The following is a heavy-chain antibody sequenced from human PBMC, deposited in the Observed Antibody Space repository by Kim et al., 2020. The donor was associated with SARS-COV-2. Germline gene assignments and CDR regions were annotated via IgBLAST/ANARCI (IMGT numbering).Heavy chain of an antibody. V-gene: IGHV1-18*01. CDR3: ARDRSMADSGYYFDY. CDR1: GYTFTSYG. Sequence: ASVKVSCKASGYTFTSYGISWVRQAPGQGLEWMGWISAYNGNTNYAQKLQGRVTMTTDTSTSTAYMELRSLRSDDTAVYYCARDRSMADSGYYFDYWGQGTLVTSPQ. J-gene: IGHJ4*02. CDR2: ISAYNGNT. D-gene: IGHD5-12*01.